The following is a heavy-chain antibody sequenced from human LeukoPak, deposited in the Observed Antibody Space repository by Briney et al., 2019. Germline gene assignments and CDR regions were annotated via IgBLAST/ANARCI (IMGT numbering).Heavy chain of an antibody. CDR1: GFTFDDYA. Sequence: PGRSLRLSCAASGFTFDDYAMHWVRQAPGKGLEWVSGISWNSGSIGYADSVKGRFTISRDNAKNSLYLQMNSLRAEDTAVYYCARGGGMYSSSSYLDYWGQGTLVTVSS. D-gene: IGHD6-6*01. J-gene: IGHJ4*02. V-gene: IGHV3-9*01. CDR3: ARGGGMYSSSSYLDY. CDR2: ISWNSGSI.